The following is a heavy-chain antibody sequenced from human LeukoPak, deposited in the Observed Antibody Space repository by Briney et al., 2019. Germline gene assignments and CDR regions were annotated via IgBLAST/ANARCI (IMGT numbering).Heavy chain of an antibody. D-gene: IGHD2-2*02. J-gene: IGHJ6*03. V-gene: IGHV4-34*01. CDR3: ARVYIVVVPDAILDDYYYYMDV. CDR1: GGSFSGYY. CDR2: INHSGST. Sequence: SETLSLTCAVYGGSFSGYYWSWIRQPPGKGLEWIGEINHSGSTNYNPSLKSRVTISVDTYKTQFYMKLSSVTAEETAVYYCARVYIVVVPDAILDDYYYYMDVWGKGTTVTVSS.